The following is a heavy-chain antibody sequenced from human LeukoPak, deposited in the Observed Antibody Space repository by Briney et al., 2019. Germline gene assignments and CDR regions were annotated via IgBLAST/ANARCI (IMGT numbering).Heavy chain of an antibody. D-gene: IGHD1-26*01. CDR1: GFTFSSYG. V-gene: IGHV3-30*18. Sequence: PGGSLRLSCAASGFTFSSYGMHWVRQAPGKGLEWVAVISYGGSNKYYADSVKGRFTISRDNSKNTLYLQMNSLRAEDTAVYYCAKDSGSYPWYFDYWGQGTLVTVSS. J-gene: IGHJ4*02. CDR2: ISYGGSNK. CDR3: AKDSGSYPWYFDY.